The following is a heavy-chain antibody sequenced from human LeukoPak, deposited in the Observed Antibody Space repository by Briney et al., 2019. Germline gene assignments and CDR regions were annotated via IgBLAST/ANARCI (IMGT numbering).Heavy chain of an antibody. CDR1: GFTFSSYW. CDR2: ISGSGGST. CDR3: AKHPVTNYYDSSGYYLRGFYYYYMDV. D-gene: IGHD3-22*01. V-gene: IGHV3-23*01. J-gene: IGHJ6*03. Sequence: PGGSLRLSCAASGFTFSSYWMSWVRQAPGKGLEWVSAISGSGGSTYYADSVKGRFTISRDNSKNTLYLQMKSLRAEDKAVYYCAKHPVTNYYDSSGYYLRGFYYYYMDVWGKGTTVTVSS.